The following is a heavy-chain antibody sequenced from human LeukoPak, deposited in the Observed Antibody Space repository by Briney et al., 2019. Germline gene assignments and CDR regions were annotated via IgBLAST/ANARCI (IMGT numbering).Heavy chain of an antibody. D-gene: IGHD4-23*01. CDR3: ARDRDYGGNSGAWDI. V-gene: IGHV3-48*01. Sequence: GGSLRLSCAASGFTFSSYNINWVRQAPGKGLEWVSYISSSSSNIYYADSVKGRFTISRDNAKNSLYLQMNSLRAEDTAVYYCARDRDYGGNSGAWDIWGQGTMVTVSS. CDR1: GFTFSSYN. J-gene: IGHJ3*02. CDR2: ISSSSSNI.